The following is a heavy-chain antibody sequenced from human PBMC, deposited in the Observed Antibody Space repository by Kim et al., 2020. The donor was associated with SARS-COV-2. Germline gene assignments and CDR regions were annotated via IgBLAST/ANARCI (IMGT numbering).Heavy chain of an antibody. CDR2: IYYTENV. V-gene: IGHV4-61*08. CDR3: ARAPGGVRFDS. D-gene: IGHD3-16*01. CDR1: GGSVSSAGYY. Sequence: SETLSLTCTVSGGSVSSAGYYWSWIRQPPGTGLEWIAYIYYTENVNYNPSLRSRVTISVDTSKNQFSLKLSSVSAADTAMYYCARAPGGVRFDSWGQGTLVTVSS. J-gene: IGHJ5*01.